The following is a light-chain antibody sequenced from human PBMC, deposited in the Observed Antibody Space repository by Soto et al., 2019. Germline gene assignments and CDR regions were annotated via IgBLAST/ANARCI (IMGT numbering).Light chain of an antibody. J-gene: IGKJ1*01. CDR1: QGIGNA. CDR2: GAS. Sequence: AIQMTQSPSSLSASVGDRVTISCRAGQGIGNALGWYRQKPGKPPKVLIYGASNLQSGVPPRFSGSGSGTDFTLAISSLQPEDSATYYCLQDINYPWTFGQGTKVDIK. V-gene: IGKV1-6*01. CDR3: LQDINYPWT.